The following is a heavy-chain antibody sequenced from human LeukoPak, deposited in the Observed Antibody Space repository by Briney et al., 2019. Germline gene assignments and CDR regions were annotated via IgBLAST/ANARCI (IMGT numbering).Heavy chain of an antibody. Sequence: GGSLRLSCAASGCTFISYSMNWVRQAPGKGLEWVSSISSSSSHIHYADSVKGRFTISRDNAKNSLYLEMNSLRAEDTALYYCARDHRLDYYGTRDYYFDYWGQGTLVTVSS. J-gene: IGHJ4*02. CDR1: GCTFISYS. V-gene: IGHV3-21*01. CDR2: ISSSSSHI. D-gene: IGHD3-10*01. CDR3: ARDHRLDYYGTRDYYFDY.